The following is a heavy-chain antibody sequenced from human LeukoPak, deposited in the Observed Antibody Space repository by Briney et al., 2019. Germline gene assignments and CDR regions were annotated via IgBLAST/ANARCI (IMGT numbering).Heavy chain of an antibody. CDR3: ARDRSPDFWSGYYRDAFDI. Sequence: GASVKVSCKASGYILTDFYLHWVRQAPGQGLEWMGWISVYNGNTNYAQKLQGRVTMATDTSTSTAYMELRSLRSDDTAVYYCARDRSPDFWSGYYRDAFDIWGQGTMVTVSS. D-gene: IGHD3-3*01. CDR1: GYILTDFY. J-gene: IGHJ3*02. CDR2: ISVYNGNT. V-gene: IGHV1-18*04.